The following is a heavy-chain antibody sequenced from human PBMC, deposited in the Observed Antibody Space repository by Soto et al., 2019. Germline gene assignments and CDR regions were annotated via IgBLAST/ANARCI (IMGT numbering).Heavy chain of an antibody. CDR1: GFSLSTSGVG. J-gene: IGHJ3*02. D-gene: IGHD2-15*01. V-gene: IGHV2-5*02. Sequence: QITLKESGPTLVKPTQTLTLTCTFSGFSLSTSGVGVGWIRQPPGKALEWVALIYWDDVKRYSPSLKSRLTITKDTSKNQVVLTMTNMNPVDTATYYCAHLGYCSGGSCSRDAFDIWGQGTMVTVSS. CDR2: IYWDDVK. CDR3: AHLGYCSGGSCSRDAFDI.